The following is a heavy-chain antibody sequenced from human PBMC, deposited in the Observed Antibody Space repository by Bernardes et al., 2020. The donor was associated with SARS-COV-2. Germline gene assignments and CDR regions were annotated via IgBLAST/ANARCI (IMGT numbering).Heavy chain of an antibody. Sequence: SETLSQTCAVYGGSFRGYYWSWIRQPPGQGLEWIGEINHSGSTNYNPSLKSRVTISVDTSKNQFSLKLSSVTAADTAVYYCARGRNIITIFGVVAPYFDYWGQGTLVTVSS. V-gene: IGHV4-34*01. CDR1: GGSFRGYY. J-gene: IGHJ4*02. CDR2: INHSGST. D-gene: IGHD3-3*01. CDR3: ARGRNIITIFGVVAPYFDY.